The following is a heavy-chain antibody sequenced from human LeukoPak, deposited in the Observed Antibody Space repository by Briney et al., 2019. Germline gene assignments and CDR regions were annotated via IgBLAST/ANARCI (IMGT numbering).Heavy chain of an antibody. CDR1: GYTFTSYG. CDR2: ISAYNGNT. V-gene: IGHV1-18*01. D-gene: IGHD2-8*01. CDR3: ARRGYCTNGVCYTWWFDP. Sequence: GASVKVSCKASGYTFTSYGISWVRQAPGQGLEWMGWISAYNGNTNYAQKLQGRVTMNTDTSTSTAYMELRSLRSDDTAVYYCARRGYCTNGVCYTWWFDPWGQGTLVTVSS. J-gene: IGHJ5*02.